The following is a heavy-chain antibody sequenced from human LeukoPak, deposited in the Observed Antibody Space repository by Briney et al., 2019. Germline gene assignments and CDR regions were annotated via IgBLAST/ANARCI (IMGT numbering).Heavy chain of an antibody. CDR2: ISGSGGST. CDR3: AKGGKGSYYSSYGMDV. V-gene: IGHV3-23*01. Sequence: GGSLRLSCAASGFTFSSYAMSWVRQAPGKGLEWVSAISGSGGSTYYADSVKGRFTISRDNSKNTLYLQMNSLRAEDTAVYYCAKGGKGSYYSSYGMDVWGQGTTVTVSS. D-gene: IGHD2-15*01. J-gene: IGHJ6*02. CDR1: GFTFSSYA.